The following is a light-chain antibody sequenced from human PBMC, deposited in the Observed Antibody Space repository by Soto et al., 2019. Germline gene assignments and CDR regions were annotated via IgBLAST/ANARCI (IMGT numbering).Light chain of an antibody. CDR1: QSVTSNY. J-gene: IGKJ1*01. V-gene: IGKV3-20*01. CDR2: GAS. Sequence: EIVLTQSAGTLSLSPGERATLSCRASQSVTSNYLAWYQQKPGQAPSLLIYGASARAAGIPDRFSGSGTGTDFALTISGLEPEDFAVYFCQQYASSPWAFGQGTKVDIK. CDR3: QQYASSPWA.